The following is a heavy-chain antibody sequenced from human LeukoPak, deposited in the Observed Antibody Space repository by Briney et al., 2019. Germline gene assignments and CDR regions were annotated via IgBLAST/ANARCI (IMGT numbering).Heavy chain of an antibody. V-gene: IGHV4-38-2*02. CDR3: ARNLWFGESSDAFDM. CDR2: IYFTGGT. CDR1: GYSISSGYY. D-gene: IGHD3-10*01. J-gene: IGHJ3*02. Sequence: PSETLSLTCTVSGYSISSGYYWGWIRQPPGKGLEWIGTIYFTGGTYYNPSLKSRVTISVDTSKNHFSLNLSSVTAADTAVYYCARNLWFGESSDAFDMWGQGTMVTVSS.